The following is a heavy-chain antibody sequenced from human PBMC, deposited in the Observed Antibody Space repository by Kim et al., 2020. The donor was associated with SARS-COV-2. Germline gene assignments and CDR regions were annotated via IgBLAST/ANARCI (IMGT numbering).Heavy chain of an antibody. J-gene: IGHJ4*02. Sequence: SETLSLTCTVSGGSISSSSYYWGWIRQPPGKGLEWIGSIYYSGSTYYNPSLKSRVTISVDTSKNQFSLKLSSVTAADTAVYYCARAGRELARFDYWGQGTLVTVSS. D-gene: IGHD1-26*01. CDR1: GGSISSSSYY. CDR2: IYYSGST. CDR3: ARAGRELARFDY. V-gene: IGHV4-39*07.